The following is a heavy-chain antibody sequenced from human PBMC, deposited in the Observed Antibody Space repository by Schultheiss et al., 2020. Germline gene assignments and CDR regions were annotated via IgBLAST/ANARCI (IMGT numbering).Heavy chain of an antibody. J-gene: IGHJ1*01. CDR2: IQHDANIK. D-gene: IGHD3-22*01. Sequence: GGSLRLSCAASGFTFSSYAMSWVRQAPGKGLQWVAMIQHDANIKHYAESVKGRFTISRDNSKNTLYLQMNSLRAEDTAVYYCAKVRSYDSSGYYLAEYFQHWGQGTLVTVSS. CDR3: AKVRSYDSSGYYLAEYFQH. CDR1: GFTFSSYA. V-gene: IGHV3-30*02.